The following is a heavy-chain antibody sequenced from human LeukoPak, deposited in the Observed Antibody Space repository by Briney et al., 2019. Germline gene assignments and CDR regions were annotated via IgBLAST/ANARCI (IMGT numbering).Heavy chain of an antibody. V-gene: IGHV3-21*01. CDR2: ISSSSSYI. J-gene: IGHJ6*03. CDR3: ARSRPPVLYYYYYMDV. CDR1: GFTFSSYS. Sequence: GGSLRLSCAASGFTFSSYSMNWVRQAPGKGLEWVSSISSSSSYIYYADSVKGRFTISRGNAKNSLYLQMNSLRAEDTAVYYCARSRPPVLYYYYYMDVWGKGTTVTISS.